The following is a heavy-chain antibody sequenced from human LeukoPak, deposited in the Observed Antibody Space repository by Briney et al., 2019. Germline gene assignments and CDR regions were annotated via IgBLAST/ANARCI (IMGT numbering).Heavy chain of an antibody. D-gene: IGHD1-26*01. CDR1: GDSMKSYY. CDR2: IYYTGST. Sequence: SETLSLTCTVSGDSMKSYYWTWIQQPPGKGLEWIGYIYYTGSTYYNPSLQSRVTISVDTSKNQFSLELSSVTAADTAVYYCARGSRRLADFHYWGQGTLVTVSS. CDR3: ARGSRRLADFHY. J-gene: IGHJ4*02. V-gene: IGHV4-59*08.